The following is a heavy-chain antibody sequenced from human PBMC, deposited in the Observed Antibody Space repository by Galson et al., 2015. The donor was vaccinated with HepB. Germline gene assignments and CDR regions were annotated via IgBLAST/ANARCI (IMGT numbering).Heavy chain of an antibody. D-gene: IGHD3-3*01. Sequence: SLRLSCAASGFTFRTYAIHWVRQTPAKGLEFVSAISNNGGNTHYADSVKGRFTISRDNSKNTLYLQMSSLRAEDTAVYYCVRVEAYDPTHDTFWSGYYDYWGQGTLVSVSS. V-gene: IGHV3-64D*06. CDR1: GFTFRTYA. J-gene: IGHJ4*02. CDR2: ISNNGGNT. CDR3: VRVEAYDPTHDTFWSGYYDY.